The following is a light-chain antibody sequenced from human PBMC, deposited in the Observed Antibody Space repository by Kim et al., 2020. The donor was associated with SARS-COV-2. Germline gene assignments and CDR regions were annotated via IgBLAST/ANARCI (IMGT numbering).Light chain of an antibody. J-gene: IGLJ2*01. V-gene: IGLV6-57*03. CDR1: SGSIATNY. CDR3: QSYDTNFDVI. Sequence: KTVTISCTRASGSIATNYVQWYQQRPGSAPRIVIYEDNQRPSGVPDRFSGSTDSSSNSASLNISGLKTEDEADYYCQSYDTNFDVIFGGGTQLTVL. CDR2: EDN.